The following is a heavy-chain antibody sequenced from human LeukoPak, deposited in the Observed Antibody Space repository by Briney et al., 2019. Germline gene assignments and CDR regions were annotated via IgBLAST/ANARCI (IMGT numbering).Heavy chain of an antibody. CDR2: IYYSGST. J-gene: IGHJ4*02. CDR1: GGSISSYY. D-gene: IGHD6-13*01. CDR3: ARVWRAAAAVPFDY. Sequence: PSETLSLTCTVSGGSISSYYWSWIRQPPGKGLEWIGYIYYSGSTNYNPSLKSRVTISVDTSKNQFSLKLSSVTAADTAVYYCARVWRAAAAVPFDYWGQGTLVTVSS. V-gene: IGHV4-59*01.